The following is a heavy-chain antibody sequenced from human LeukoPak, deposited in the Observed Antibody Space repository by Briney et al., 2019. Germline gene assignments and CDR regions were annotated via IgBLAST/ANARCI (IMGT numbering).Heavy chain of an antibody. V-gene: IGHV3-23*01. D-gene: IGHD3-22*01. CDR2: ISGSAGST. Sequence: GGSLRLSCAASGFTFSSYAMSWVRQAPGKGLEWVSAISGSAGSTYYADSVKGRFTISRDNSKNTLYLQMNSLRAEDTAVYYCAKRPGYYYDSSGYYQPTDYWGQGTLVTVSS. J-gene: IGHJ4*02. CDR1: GFTFSSYA. CDR3: AKRPGYYYDSSGYYQPTDY.